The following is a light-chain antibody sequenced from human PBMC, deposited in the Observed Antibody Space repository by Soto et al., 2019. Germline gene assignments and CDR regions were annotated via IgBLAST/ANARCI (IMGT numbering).Light chain of an antibody. CDR2: GAS. J-gene: IGKJ2*01. CDR1: QSVSSSY. Sequence: EIVLTQSPGTLSLSPGERATLSCRASQSVSSSYLAWYQQKPGQAPRLLIYGASSRATGLPDRFSGSGSGTDFTLTISRLEPEDCAVYYCQQYGSSQYTFGQGTKLEIK. V-gene: IGKV3-20*01. CDR3: QQYGSSQYT.